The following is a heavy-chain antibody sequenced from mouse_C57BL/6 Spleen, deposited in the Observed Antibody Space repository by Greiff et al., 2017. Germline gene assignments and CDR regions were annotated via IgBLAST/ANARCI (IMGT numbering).Heavy chain of an antibody. J-gene: IGHJ4*01. D-gene: IGHD2-2*01. CDR2: TNPNNGGT. CDR1: GYTFTDYY. V-gene: IGHV1-26*01. Sequence: VQLQQSGPELVKPGASVKISCKASGYTFTDYYMNWVKQSHGKSLEWIGDTNPNNGGTSYNQKFKGKATLTVDKSSSTAYMELRSLTSEDSAVYYCARSWLRRRGYAMDYWGQGTSVTVSS. CDR3: ARSWLRRRGYAMDY.